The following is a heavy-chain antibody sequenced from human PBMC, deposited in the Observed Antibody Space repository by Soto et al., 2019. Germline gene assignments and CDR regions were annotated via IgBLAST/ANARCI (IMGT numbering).Heavy chain of an antibody. Sequence: SVKVSCKTSGGPFNSFAFSWVRQAPGQGLEWMGGIIPLFGIAYYAQRFQGRLTIFADESTSTAYMELTGLRAEDTAVYYCARYPYNFDYAGFNYYCNSWGQGTLVTVSS. CDR1: GGPFNSFA. D-gene: IGHD1-20*01. J-gene: IGHJ4*02. CDR3: ARYPYNFDYAGFNYYCNS. CDR2: IIPLFGIA. V-gene: IGHV1-69*13.